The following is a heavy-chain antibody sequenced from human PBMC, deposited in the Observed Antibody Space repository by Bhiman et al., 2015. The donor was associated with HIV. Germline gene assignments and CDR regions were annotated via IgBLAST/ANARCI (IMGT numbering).Heavy chain of an antibody. V-gene: IGHV3-9*01. CDR3: ARDRAVVLEFDY. Sequence: EVQLVESGGGLVQPGRSLRLSCAASGFTFEDYAMHWVRQAPGKGLEWVSGISWNSGSIGYADSVKGRFTISRDNAKNSLYLQMNSLRVEDTAVYYCARDRAVVLEFDYWGQGTLVTVSS. D-gene: IGHD2-21*01. CDR2: ISWNSGSI. CDR1: GFTFEDYA. J-gene: IGHJ4*02.